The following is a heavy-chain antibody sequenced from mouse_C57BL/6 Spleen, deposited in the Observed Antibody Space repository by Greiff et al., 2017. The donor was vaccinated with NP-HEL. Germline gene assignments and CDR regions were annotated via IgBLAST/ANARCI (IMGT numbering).Heavy chain of an antibody. V-gene: IGHV1-39*01. D-gene: IGHD1-1*01. CDR2: INPNYGTT. J-gene: IGHJ4*01. CDR3: AREDYGSHYYAMDY. CDR1: GYSFTDYN. Sequence: VQLQQSGPELVKPGASVKISCKASGYSFTDYNMNWVKQSNGKSLEWIGVINPNYGTTSYNQKFKGKATLTVDQSSSTAYMQLNSLSSEDSAVYYCAREDYGSHYYAMDYWGQGTSVTVSS.